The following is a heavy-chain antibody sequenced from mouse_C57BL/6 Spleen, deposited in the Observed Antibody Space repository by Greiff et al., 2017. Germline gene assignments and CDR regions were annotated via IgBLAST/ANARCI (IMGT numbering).Heavy chain of an antibody. CDR3: APTVVAADCYVDV. D-gene: IGHD1-1*01. V-gene: IGHV14-2*01. J-gene: IGHJ1*03. CDR1: GFNIKDYY. Sequence: VQLQQSGAELVKPGASVKLSCTASGFNIKDYYMHWVKQRTEQGLEWIGRIDPEDGETKYAPKFQGKATITADTSSNTAYLQLRSLTSEDTSVYYCAPTVVAADCYVDVWGTGTTVTVSS. CDR2: IDPEDGET.